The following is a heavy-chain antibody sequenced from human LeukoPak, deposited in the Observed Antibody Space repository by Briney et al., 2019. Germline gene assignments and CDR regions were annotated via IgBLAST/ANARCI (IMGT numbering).Heavy chain of an antibody. CDR3: ARDRPEGFCSSTSCYGTYYYYMDV. CDR1: GGSTSGYH. D-gene: IGHD2-2*01. CDR2: IYTSGST. Sequence: PSETLSLTCSVSGGSTSGYHWSWIRQPAGKGLEWIGRIYTSGSTNYNPSLKSRVTMSVDTSKNQFSLKLSSVTAADTAVYYCARDRPEGFCSSTSCYGTYYYYMDVWGKGTTVTVS. J-gene: IGHJ6*03. V-gene: IGHV4-4*07.